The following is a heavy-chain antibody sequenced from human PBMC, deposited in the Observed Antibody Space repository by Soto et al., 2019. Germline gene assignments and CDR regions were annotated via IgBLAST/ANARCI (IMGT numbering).Heavy chain of an antibody. J-gene: IGHJ4*02. CDR3: ARTYCAGDCRRRYFDY. V-gene: IGHV1-46*01. Sequence: QVQLVQSGAEVKKPGASVKVSCKASGYILSSYNMHWVRQAPGQGLEWMGISNPSGGSTSYAQNFQGKVTMTRDPSTSTVYSELSSLRSEDTAVYYCARTYCAGDCRRRYFDYWGQGTVVTVSS. CDR2: SNPSGGST. CDR1: GYILSSYN. D-gene: IGHD2-21*02.